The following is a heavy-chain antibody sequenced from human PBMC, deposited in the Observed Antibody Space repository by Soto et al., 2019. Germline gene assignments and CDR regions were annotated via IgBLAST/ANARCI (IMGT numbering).Heavy chain of an antibody. CDR1: FA. CDR3: AKIEMGWFAH. D-gene: IGHD2-8*01. CDR2: ISGSGGHT. V-gene: IGHV3-23*01. Sequence: FARSRVRKAPGKGLEWVSTISGSGGHTYYADSVKGRFVVSRDNDKNTVYLHMSSLTGEDTAVYFCAKIEMGWFAHWVKGTQVPVSS. J-gene: IGHJ5*02.